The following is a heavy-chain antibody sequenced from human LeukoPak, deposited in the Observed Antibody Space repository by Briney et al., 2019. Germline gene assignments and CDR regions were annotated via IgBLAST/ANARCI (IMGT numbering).Heavy chain of an antibody. CDR1: GFTFSSYS. V-gene: IGHV3-21*01. J-gene: IGHJ3*02. D-gene: IGHD3-3*02. CDR2: ISSSSSYI. Sequence: GGSLRLSCAASGFTFSSYSMNWVRQAPGKGLEWVSSISSSSSYIYYADSVKGRFTISRDNAKNSLYLQMNSLRAEDTAVYYCARDGLSPIDAFDIWGQGTMVTVSS. CDR3: ARDGLSPIDAFDI.